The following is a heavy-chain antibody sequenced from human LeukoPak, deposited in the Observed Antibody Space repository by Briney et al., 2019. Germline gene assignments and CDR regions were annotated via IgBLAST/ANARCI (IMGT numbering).Heavy chain of an antibody. J-gene: IGHJ5*02. V-gene: IGHV3-21*01. CDR2: ITSSSGYI. Sequence: PGGSLRLSCAASGFTFSSYGMNWVRQAPGKGLEWVSSITSSSGYIYYADSVKGRFTISRDNAKNSLYLQMSSLRAEDTAVYFCARDKGVGYNLVWFDPWGQGTLVTVSS. CDR1: GFTFSSYG. CDR3: ARDKGVGYNLVWFDP. D-gene: IGHD5-24*01.